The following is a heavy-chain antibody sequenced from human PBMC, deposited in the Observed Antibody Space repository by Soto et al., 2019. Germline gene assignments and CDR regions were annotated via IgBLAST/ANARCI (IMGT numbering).Heavy chain of an antibody. V-gene: IGHV4-31*03. CDR1: GGSISSGGYY. Sequence: PSETLSLTCTVSGGSISSGGYYWSWIRQHPGKGLEWIGYIYYSGSTYYNPSLKSRVTISVDTSKNQFSLKLSSVTAADTAVYYCSRWDYDFWSGYYAPWGQGTLVTVSS. CDR3: SRWDYDFWSGYYAP. CDR2: IYYSGST. D-gene: IGHD3-3*01. J-gene: IGHJ5*02.